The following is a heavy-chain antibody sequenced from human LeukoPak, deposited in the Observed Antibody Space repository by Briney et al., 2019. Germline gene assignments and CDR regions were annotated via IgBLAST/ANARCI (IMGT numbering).Heavy chain of an antibody. D-gene: IGHD1-26*01. CDR3: ARAYSGSYPDY. CDR1: GFTFSSYA. J-gene: IGHJ4*02. V-gene: IGHV3-64*01. Sequence: GGSLRLSCAASGFTFSSYAMHWVGQAPGKGLEYVSAISSNGGSTYYANSVKGRFTISRDNSKNTLYLQMGSLRAEDMAVYYCARAYSGSYPDYWGQGTLVTVSS. CDR2: ISSNGGST.